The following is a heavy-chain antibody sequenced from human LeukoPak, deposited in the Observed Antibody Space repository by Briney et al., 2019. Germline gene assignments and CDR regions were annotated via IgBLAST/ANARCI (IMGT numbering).Heavy chain of an antibody. D-gene: IGHD5-18*01. CDR2: IRYDGSFK. V-gene: IGHV3-30*02. J-gene: IGHJ4*02. Sequence: GGSLRLSCAASGFTFRSYGMHWVRQAPGKGLEWVAFIRYDGSFKYYADSVKGRFTISRDNSKNTLYLQMNSLRGEDTAVYYCAKDKYSPFDYWGQGTLVTVSS. CDR3: AKDKYSPFDY. CDR1: GFTFRSYG.